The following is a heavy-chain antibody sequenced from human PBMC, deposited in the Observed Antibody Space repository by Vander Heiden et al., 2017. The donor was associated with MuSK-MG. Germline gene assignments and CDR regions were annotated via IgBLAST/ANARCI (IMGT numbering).Heavy chain of an antibody. Sequence: QVQLQQWGAGLLKPSETLSLTCAVYGGSFSGYYWSWIRQPPGKGLEWIGEINHSGSTNYNPSLKSRVTISVDTSKNQFSLKLSSVTAADTAVYYCARGYDIVVVVAATPVSWFDPWGQGTLVTVSS. J-gene: IGHJ5*02. CDR3: ARGYDIVVVVAATPVSWFDP. CDR2: INHSGST. V-gene: IGHV4-34*01. D-gene: IGHD2-15*01. CDR1: GGSFSGYY.